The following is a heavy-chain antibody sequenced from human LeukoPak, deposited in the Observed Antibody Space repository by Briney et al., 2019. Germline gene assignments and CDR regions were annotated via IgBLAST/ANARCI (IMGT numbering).Heavy chain of an antibody. J-gene: IGHJ4*02. CDR3: AEDDTVTLS. D-gene: IGHD2/OR15-2a*01. CDR1: GFTFSNSA. CDR2: IVVGSGKT. Sequence: GASVKVSCKTSGFTFSNSAIQWVRQAHGQRFEWIGWIVVGSGKTNYAQKFQERVTISRDTSTSTAYLELRSLRFEDTAVYYCAEDDTVTLSWGRGTLVTVSS. V-gene: IGHV1-58*02.